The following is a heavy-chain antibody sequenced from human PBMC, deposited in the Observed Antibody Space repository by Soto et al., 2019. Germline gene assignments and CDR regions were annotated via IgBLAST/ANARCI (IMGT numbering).Heavy chain of an antibody. CDR2: IGTAGDT. CDR3: ARGQEVGAHFFDS. Sequence: QPXGSLRLSCEASGXTLSGFYIHWVRQPTGKGLEWVSTIGTAGDTYYAVSVKCRFTISRDNAKNSLSLQMNSLRAGDTAVYFCARGQEVGAHFFDSWGQGTQFTVSP. J-gene: IGHJ4*02. CDR1: GXTLSGFY. D-gene: IGHD2-15*01. V-gene: IGHV3-13*01.